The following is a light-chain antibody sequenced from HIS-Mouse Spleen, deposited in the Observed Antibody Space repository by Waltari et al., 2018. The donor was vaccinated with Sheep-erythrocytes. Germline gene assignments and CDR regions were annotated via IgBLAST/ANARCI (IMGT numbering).Light chain of an antibody. CDR1: QSVLYGSNHKNY. CDR2: WAS. Sequence: DIVMTQSPDSLAVSLGESATINCKSSQSVLYGSNHKNYLAWDQQKPGQPPKLLIYWASTRESGVPDRFSGSGSGKDFTLTISSLQAEDVAVYYCQQYYSTPRTFGQGTKVEIK. V-gene: IGKV4-1*01. J-gene: IGKJ1*01. CDR3: QQYYSTPRT.